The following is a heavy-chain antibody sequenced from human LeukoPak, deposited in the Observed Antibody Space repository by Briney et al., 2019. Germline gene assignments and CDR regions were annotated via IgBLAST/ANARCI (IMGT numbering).Heavy chain of an antibody. J-gene: IGHJ4*02. V-gene: IGHV3-7*01. CDR2: IKQDGSEK. CDR1: GFTFSSYW. Sequence: GGSLRLSCAASGFTFSSYWMSWVRQAPGKGLEWVANIKQDGSEKYYVDSVKGRFTISRDNAKNSLYLQMNSLRAEDTAVYYCASARRGWLREYYYDYWGQGTLVTVSS. CDR3: ASARRGWLREYYYDY. D-gene: IGHD5-12*01.